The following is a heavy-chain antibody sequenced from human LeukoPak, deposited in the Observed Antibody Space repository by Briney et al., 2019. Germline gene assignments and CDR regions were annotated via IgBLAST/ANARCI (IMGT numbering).Heavy chain of an antibody. Sequence: SETLSLTCTVSGYSISSGYYWGWVRQPPGKGLEWTGSVYHTGTTYYNPSLKSRVTISVDTSKNQFSLKLSSVTAADTAVYYCARVHEDYYDSSGYWGGFDFWGQGALVTVSS. J-gene: IGHJ4*02. D-gene: IGHD3-22*01. CDR2: VYHTGTT. CDR3: ARVHEDYYDSSGYWGGFDF. CDR1: GYSISSGYY. V-gene: IGHV4-38-2*02.